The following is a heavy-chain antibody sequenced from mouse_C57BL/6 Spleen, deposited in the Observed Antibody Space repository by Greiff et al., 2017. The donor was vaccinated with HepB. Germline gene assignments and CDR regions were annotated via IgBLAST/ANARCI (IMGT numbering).Heavy chain of an antibody. Sequence: VQLQQSGAELARPGASVKMSCKASGYTFTSYTMHWVKQRPGQGLEWIGYINPSSGYTKYNQKFKDKATLTADKSSSTAYMQLSSLTSEDPAVYYCASGMGNWDGAMDYWGQGTSVTVSS. D-gene: IGHD4-1*01. CDR3: ASGMGNWDGAMDY. J-gene: IGHJ4*01. CDR1: GYTFTSYT. CDR2: INPSSGYT. V-gene: IGHV1-4*01.